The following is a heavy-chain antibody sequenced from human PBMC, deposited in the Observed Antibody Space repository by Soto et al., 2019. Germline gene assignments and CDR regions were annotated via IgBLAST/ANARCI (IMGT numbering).Heavy chain of an antibody. V-gene: IGHV1-18*01. J-gene: IGHJ3*02. D-gene: IGHD3-22*01. Sequence: GASVKVSCKASGYTFTSYGISWVRQAPGQGLEWMGWISAYNGNTNYAQKLQGRVTMTTDTSTSTAYMELRSLRSDDTAVYYCATSERTDSSGYYYPAPSDAFDIWGQGTMVTVSS. CDR1: GYTFTSYG. CDR3: ATSERTDSSGYYYPAPSDAFDI. CDR2: ISAYNGNT.